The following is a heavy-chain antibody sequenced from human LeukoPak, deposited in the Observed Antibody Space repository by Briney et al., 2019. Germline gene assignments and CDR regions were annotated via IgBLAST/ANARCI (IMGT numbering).Heavy chain of an antibody. D-gene: IGHD3-22*01. V-gene: IGHV4-38-2*02. CDR1: GYSISSGYY. CDR2: IYHSGST. J-gene: IGHJ4*02. CDR3: ASSDYYDSSGYYFDY. Sequence: SETLSLTCTVSGYSISSGYYWGWIRQPPGKGLEWIGSIYHSGSTYYNPSLKSRVTISVDTSKNQFSLKLSSVTAADTAVYYCASSDYYDSSGYYFDYWGQGTLVTVSS.